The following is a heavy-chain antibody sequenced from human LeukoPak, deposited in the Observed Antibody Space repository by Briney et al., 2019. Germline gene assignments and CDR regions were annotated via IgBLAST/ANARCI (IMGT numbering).Heavy chain of an antibody. CDR3: AFSGGNSGNDYYYYYGMDV. Sequence: ASVKVSCEASGGTFSSYAISWVRQAPGQGLEWMGGIIPIFGTANYAQKFQGRVTITADESTSTAYMELSSLRSEDTAVYYCAFSGGNSGNDYYYYYGMDVWGQGTTVTVSS. J-gene: IGHJ6*02. D-gene: IGHD4-23*01. CDR1: GGTFSSYA. CDR2: IIPIFGTA. V-gene: IGHV1-69*13.